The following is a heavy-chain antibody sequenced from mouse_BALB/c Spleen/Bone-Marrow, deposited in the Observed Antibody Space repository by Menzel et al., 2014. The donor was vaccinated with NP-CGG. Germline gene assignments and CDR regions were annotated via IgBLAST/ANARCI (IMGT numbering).Heavy chain of an antibody. CDR2: IWSGGST. CDR1: GFSLTSYG. Sequence: VKLVESGPGLVQPSQSLSITCTVSGFSLTSYGVHWVRQSPGKGLEWLGVIWSGGSTDYNAPFISRLSISKDNSESQVFFKMNSLQASDTAIYYCARNPIRRNAMDYWGQGTSVTVSS. J-gene: IGHJ4*01. V-gene: IGHV2-2*02. CDR3: ARNPIRRNAMDY. D-gene: IGHD2-12*01.